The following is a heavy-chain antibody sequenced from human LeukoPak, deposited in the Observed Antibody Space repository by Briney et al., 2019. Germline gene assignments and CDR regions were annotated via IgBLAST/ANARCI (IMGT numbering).Heavy chain of an antibody. CDR1: GFTFSSYA. V-gene: IGHV3-23*01. D-gene: IGHD2-8*01. CDR3: ARDPLCTNGVCYLFDY. J-gene: IGHJ4*02. CDR2: ISGSGGST. Sequence: GGSLRLSCAASGFTFSSYAMSWVRQAPGKGLEWVSAISGSGGSTYYADSVKGRFTISRDNSKNTLYLQMNSLRAEDTAVYYCARDPLCTNGVCYLFDYWGQGTLVTVSS.